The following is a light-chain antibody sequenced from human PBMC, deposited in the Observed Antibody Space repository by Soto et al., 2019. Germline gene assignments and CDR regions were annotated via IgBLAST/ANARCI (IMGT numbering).Light chain of an antibody. J-gene: IGLJ2*01. V-gene: IGLV4-69*01. CDR2: VNSDGSH. CDR3: QTWGTGPVV. CDR1: SGHSSYA. Sequence: QPVLTQSPSASASLGASIKLTCILTSGHSSYAIAWHQQQPEKGPRFLMKVNSDGSHSKGDGIPDRFSGSSSGAERYLTISRLQSEDEADYYCQTWGTGPVVFGGGTKLTVL.